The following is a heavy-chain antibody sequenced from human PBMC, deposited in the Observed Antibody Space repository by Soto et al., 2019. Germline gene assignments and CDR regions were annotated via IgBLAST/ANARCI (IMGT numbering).Heavy chain of an antibody. V-gene: IGHV3-30-3*01. CDR1: GFTFNSFA. Sequence: QVHLVESGGGVVQPGRSLRLSCAASGFTFNSFAMHWVRQAPGKELEWVAVISYHGSNKHYADSVEGRFTISRDNSKNTVYLQMNSLRGEETAVYYCAREGPGDFWSRFDDWGQGTLVTVSS. CDR2: ISYHGSNK. CDR3: AREGPGDFWSRFDD. J-gene: IGHJ5*02. D-gene: IGHD3-3*01.